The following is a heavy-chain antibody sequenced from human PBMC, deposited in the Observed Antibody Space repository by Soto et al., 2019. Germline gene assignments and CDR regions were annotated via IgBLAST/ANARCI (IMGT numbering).Heavy chain of an antibody. J-gene: IGHJ4*02. CDR1: GFTFSSYA. CDR3: ARDGGRNYYDSSGYLY. Sequence: PGGPLRLSCAASGFTFSSYAMHWVRQAPGKGLEWVAVISYDGSNKYYADSVKGRFTISRDNSKNTLYLQMNSLRAEDTAVYYCARDGGRNYYDSSGYLYWGQGTLVTV. CDR2: ISYDGSNK. V-gene: IGHV3-30-3*01. D-gene: IGHD3-22*01.